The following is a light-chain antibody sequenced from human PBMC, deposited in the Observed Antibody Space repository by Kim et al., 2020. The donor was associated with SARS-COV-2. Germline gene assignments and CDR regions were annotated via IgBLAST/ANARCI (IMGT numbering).Light chain of an antibody. V-gene: IGLV2-8*01. J-gene: IGLJ2*01. CDR1: SSDVGGYKF. Sequence: GQSVTISCTGTSSDVGGYKFVSWYQQHPGKVPKLMIYEVTKRPSGVPDRFSGSKSGNTASLTVSGLQAEDEADYYCCSYAGSNNLVFGGGTQMTVL. CDR2: EVT. CDR3: CSYAGSNNLV.